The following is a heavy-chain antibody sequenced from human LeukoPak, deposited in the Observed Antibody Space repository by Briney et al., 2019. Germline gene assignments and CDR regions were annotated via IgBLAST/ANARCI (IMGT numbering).Heavy chain of an antibody. V-gene: IGHV4-4*07. Sequence: SETLSLTCAVSGGSISSYYWSWIRQPAGKGLEWIGRIYTTGSTNYNSSLKSRVIMSVDTSKNQFSLKLSSVTAADTAVYYCAKGGAWLDYWGQGTLVTVSS. J-gene: IGHJ4*02. CDR2: IYTTGST. CDR3: AKGGAWLDY. CDR1: GGSISSYY. D-gene: IGHD4/OR15-4a*01.